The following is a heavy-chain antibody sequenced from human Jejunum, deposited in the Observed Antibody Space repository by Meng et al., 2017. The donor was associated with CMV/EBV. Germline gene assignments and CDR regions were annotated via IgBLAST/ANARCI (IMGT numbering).Heavy chain of an antibody. D-gene: IGHD3-22*01. V-gene: IGHV4-31*03. CDR3: ARRGPTYSSRYSDY. CDR1: GGSISSGNYY. Sequence: QVQLQESGPGLVTPSQTLSLTCTVSGGSISSGNYYWSWIRQHPGKGLEWIGYISSDGDADYNPSLEGRPVIPRDTSKNQFSLKLSSVTAADTAVYFCARRGPTYSSRYSDYWGLGTLVTVSS. J-gene: IGHJ4*03. CDR2: ISSDGDA.